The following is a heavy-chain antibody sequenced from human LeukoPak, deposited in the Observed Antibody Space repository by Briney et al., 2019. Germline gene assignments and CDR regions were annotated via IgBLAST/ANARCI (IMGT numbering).Heavy chain of an antibody. V-gene: IGHV3-53*01. J-gene: IGHJ3*02. CDR3: ARVEWELLRPRGVDAFDI. CDR1: GFTVSSNY. D-gene: IGHD1-26*01. CDR2: IYSGGST. Sequence: PGGSLRLSCAASGFTVSSNYMSWVRQAPGKGLEWVSVIYSGGSTYYADSVKGRFTISRDNSKNTLYLQMNSLRAEDTAVYYCARVEWELLRPRGVDAFDIWGQGTMVTVSS.